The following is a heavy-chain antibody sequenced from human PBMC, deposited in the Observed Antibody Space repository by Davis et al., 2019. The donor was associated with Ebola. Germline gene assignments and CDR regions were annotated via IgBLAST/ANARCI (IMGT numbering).Heavy chain of an antibody. V-gene: IGHV1-69*13. J-gene: IGHJ6*02. CDR3: ARDLDYYYGMDV. CDR1: GGTFSSYA. Sequence: SVKVSCKASGGTFSSYAISWVRQAPGQGLEWMGGIIPIFGTANYAQKFQGRVTITADESTSTAYMELSSLRSEDTAVYYCARDLDYYYGMDVWGQGTTVTVSS. CDR2: IIPIFGTA.